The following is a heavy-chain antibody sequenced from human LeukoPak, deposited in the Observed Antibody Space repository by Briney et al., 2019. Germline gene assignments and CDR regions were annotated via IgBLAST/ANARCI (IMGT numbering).Heavy chain of an antibody. CDR1: GFTFSSYG. Sequence: PGRSLRLSCAASGFTFSSYGMHWVRQGPGKGLERVALISYDGSNKFYPDSVKGRFTISRDNSKLYLQMNSLRPEDTAVYYCAKDGKKWQEPLESWGQGTLVTVSS. J-gene: IGHJ4*02. CDR3: AKDGKKWQEPLES. D-gene: IGHD1-14*01. CDR2: ISYDGSNK. V-gene: IGHV3-30*18.